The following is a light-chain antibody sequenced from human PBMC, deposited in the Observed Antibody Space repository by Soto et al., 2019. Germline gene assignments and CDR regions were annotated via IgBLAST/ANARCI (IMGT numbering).Light chain of an antibody. V-gene: IGKV1-9*01. Sequence: DIQLTQSPSFLSASVGERVTITCRARQAINSYVAWYQQKSGKAPKLLIYAASTLQSGVPSRFSGSGSGTEFTLTISSLQPEDFAIYHCHQLKSYPLTFGGGTKVEIK. J-gene: IGKJ4*01. CDR1: QAINSY. CDR2: AAS. CDR3: HQLKSYPLT.